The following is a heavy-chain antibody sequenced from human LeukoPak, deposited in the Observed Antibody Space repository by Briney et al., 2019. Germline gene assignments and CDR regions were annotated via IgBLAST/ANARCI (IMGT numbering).Heavy chain of an antibody. V-gene: IGHV4-34*01. Sequence: SETLSLTCAVYGGSFSGYYWSWIRQPPGKGLEWIGEINHSGSTNYNPSLKSRVTISVDTSKNQFSLKLSSATAADTAVYYCARAPYPSIVGATSGYYRYFDYWGQGTLVTVSS. J-gene: IGHJ4*02. CDR2: INHSGST. D-gene: IGHD1-26*01. CDR1: GGSFSGYY. CDR3: ARAPYPSIVGATSGYYRYFDY.